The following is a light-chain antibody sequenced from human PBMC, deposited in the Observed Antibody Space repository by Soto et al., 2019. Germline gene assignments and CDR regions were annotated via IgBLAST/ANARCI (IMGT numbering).Light chain of an antibody. CDR2: KAS. CDR3: QQYNSYPLT. J-gene: IGKJ4*01. CDR1: QSISSW. Sequence: DIQMTQSPSTLSASVGDRVTITCRASQSISSWLAWYQQKPGKAPKLLIYKASDLESGDPSRFSGSGSGTDFTLTISSLQPDDFATYYCQQYNSYPLTFGGGTKVEIK. V-gene: IGKV1-5*03.